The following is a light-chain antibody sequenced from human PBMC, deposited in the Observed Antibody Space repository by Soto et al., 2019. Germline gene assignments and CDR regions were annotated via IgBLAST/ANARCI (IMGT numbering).Light chain of an antibody. J-gene: IGKJ2*01. V-gene: IGKV1-39*01. Sequence: DIQMTQSPSSLSASVGDRVTISCRASRSISGYLNWYQQKPGKAPKLLIYGATSSQSGVPSRFSGSGSGTDFTLTIGSLQPEDVATYFCQQSYTFPYTFGQGTDLKI. CDR3: QQSYTFPYT. CDR2: GAT. CDR1: RSISGY.